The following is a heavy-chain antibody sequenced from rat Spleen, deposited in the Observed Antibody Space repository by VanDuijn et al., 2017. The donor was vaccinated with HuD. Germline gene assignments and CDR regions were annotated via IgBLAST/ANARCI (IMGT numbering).Heavy chain of an antibody. CDR1: GFTFSNYG. Sequence: EVQLVESGGGLVQPGRSLKLSCAASGFTFSNYGMAWVRQAPTKGLEWVASITNSGGRTYYRDSVKGRFTVSRDNANSTLYLQMDSLRSEDTATYYCARSWERRVPNWFAYWGQGTLVTVSS. J-gene: IGHJ3*01. CDR3: ARSWERRVPNWFAY. D-gene: IGHD1-11*01. V-gene: IGHV5S13*01. CDR2: ITNSGGRT.